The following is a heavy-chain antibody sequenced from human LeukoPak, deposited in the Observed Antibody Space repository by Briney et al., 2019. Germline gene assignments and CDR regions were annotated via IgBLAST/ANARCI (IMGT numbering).Heavy chain of an antibody. CDR2: ISSSSSYI. CDR1: GFTFSSYE. V-gene: IGHV3-21*01. Sequence: PGGSLRLSCAASGFTFSSYEMNWVRQAPGKGLEWVSSISSSSSYIYYADSVKGRFTISRDNAKNSLYLQMNSLRAEDTAVYYCARSGGDYDSSGYYFDYWGQGTLVTVSS. CDR3: ARSGGDYDSSGYYFDY. D-gene: IGHD3-22*01. J-gene: IGHJ4*02.